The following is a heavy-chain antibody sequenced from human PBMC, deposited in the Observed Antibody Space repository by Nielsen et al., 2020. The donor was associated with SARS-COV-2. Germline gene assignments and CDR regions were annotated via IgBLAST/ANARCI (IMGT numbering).Heavy chain of an antibody. D-gene: IGHD6-19*01. Sequence: GESLKISCAASGFAFRTYAMSWVRQAPGKGLEWVSSFSGTGGNTYYADSVKGRFTISRDNAKNSLYLQMNSLRAEDTAVYYCAREGVAGGYYFDYWGQGTLVTVSS. CDR1: GFAFRTYA. CDR3: AREGVAGGYYFDY. V-gene: IGHV3-21*01. J-gene: IGHJ4*02. CDR2: FSGTGGNT.